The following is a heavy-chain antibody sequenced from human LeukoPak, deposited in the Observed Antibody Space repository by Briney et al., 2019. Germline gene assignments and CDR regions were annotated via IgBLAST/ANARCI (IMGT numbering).Heavy chain of an antibody. J-gene: IGHJ4*02. CDR3: ATVGELYSSFDY. Sequence: ASVKVSCKASGYTFTDYYMHWVQQAPGKGLEWMGRVDPEDGETIYAEKFQGRVTITADTSTDTAYMELSSLRSEDTAVYYCATVGELYSSFDYWGQGTLVTVSS. CDR1: GYTFTDYY. D-gene: IGHD6-19*01. CDR2: VDPEDGET. V-gene: IGHV1-69-2*01.